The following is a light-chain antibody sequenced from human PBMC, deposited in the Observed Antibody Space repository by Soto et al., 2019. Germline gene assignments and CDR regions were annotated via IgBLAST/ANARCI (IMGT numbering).Light chain of an antibody. CDR2: DNN. CDR3: QSYDASLSGYV. Sequence: QPVLTQPPSVSGAPGQRVTISCTGGSSNIGAGFDVHWYQHLPGTAPKLLIFDNNNRPSGVPDRFSGSKSGTSGSLAITGLQAEDEADYYCQSYDASLSGYVFGTGTKLTVL. CDR1: SSNIGAGFD. J-gene: IGLJ1*01. V-gene: IGLV1-40*01.